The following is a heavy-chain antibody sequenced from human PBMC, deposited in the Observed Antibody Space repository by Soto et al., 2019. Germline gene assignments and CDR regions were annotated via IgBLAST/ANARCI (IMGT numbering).Heavy chain of an antibody. Sequence: GGSLRLSCAASRFTFSSFGFHWVRQAPGKGLGWVSHINSDGSSTSYADSVKGRFTISRDNAKNTLYLQMNSLRAEDTAVYYFSRDYDSSSLFAYWAQGPLVTAPQ. V-gene: IGHV3-74*01. J-gene: IGHJ4*02. D-gene: IGHD6-13*01. CDR1: RFTFSSFG. CDR2: INSDGSST. CDR3: SRDYDSSSLFAY.